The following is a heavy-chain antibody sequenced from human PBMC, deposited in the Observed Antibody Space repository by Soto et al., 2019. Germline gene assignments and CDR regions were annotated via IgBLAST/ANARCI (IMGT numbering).Heavy chain of an antibody. D-gene: IGHD3-10*01. V-gene: IGHV3-15*07. Sequence: PGGSLRLSCAASGFTFSNAWMNWVRQAPGKGLEWVGRIKSKTDGGTTDYAAPVKGRFTISRDDSKNTLYLQMNSLKTEDTAVYYCTTVSSELLWFGELLRYYYGMDVWGQGTTVTVSS. CDR3: TTVSSELLWFGELLRYYYGMDV. CDR1: GFTFSNAW. J-gene: IGHJ6*02. CDR2: IKSKTDGGTT.